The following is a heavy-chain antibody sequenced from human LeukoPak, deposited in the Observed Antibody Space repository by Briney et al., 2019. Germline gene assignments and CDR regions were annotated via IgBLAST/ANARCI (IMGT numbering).Heavy chain of an antibody. J-gene: IGHJ4*02. Sequence: GGSLRLSCAASGFTFRSYAMTWVRQAPGKGLEWVSGISGSGSSTYYADSVKGRFPISRDNSKNTLYLQMNSLRAEGTAVYYCAKGREPYYDSSAIDYWGQGTLVTVTS. CDR2: ISGSGSST. V-gene: IGHV3-23*01. CDR1: GFTFRSYA. D-gene: IGHD3-22*01. CDR3: AKGREPYYDSSAIDY.